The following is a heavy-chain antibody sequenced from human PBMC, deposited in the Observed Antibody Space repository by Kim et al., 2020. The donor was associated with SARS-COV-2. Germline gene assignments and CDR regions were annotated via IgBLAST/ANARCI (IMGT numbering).Heavy chain of an antibody. CDR3: ARGLGQFDY. Sequence: GSTSYAQKFQGRVTMTRDTSTSTVYMELSSLRSEDTAVYYCARGLGQFDYWGQGTLVTVSS. D-gene: IGHD7-27*01. V-gene: IGHV1-46*01. CDR2: GST. J-gene: IGHJ4*02.